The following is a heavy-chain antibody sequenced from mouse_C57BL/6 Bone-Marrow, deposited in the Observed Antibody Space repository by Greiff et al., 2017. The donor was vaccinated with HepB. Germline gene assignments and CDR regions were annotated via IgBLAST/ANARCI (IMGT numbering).Heavy chain of an antibody. V-gene: IGHV1-81*01. J-gene: IGHJ4*01. Sequence: QVQLKQSGAELARPGASVKLSCKASGYTFTSYGISWVKQRTGQGLEWIGEIYPRSGNTYYNEKFKGKATLTADKSSSTAYIELRSLTSEDSAVYFCARPYAQAPMDYWGQGTSVTVSS. CDR2: IYPRSGNT. CDR3: ARPYAQAPMDY. CDR1: GYTFTSYG. D-gene: IGHD3-2*02.